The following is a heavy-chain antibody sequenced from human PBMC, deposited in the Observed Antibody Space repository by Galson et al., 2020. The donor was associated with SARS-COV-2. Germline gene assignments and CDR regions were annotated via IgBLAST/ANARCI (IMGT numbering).Heavy chain of an antibody. Sequence: GESLKISCAASGFIFSSYTMNWVRQAPGRGLEWVSSISGTSGYIYYADSVRGRFTISRDNAKNSLYLQMNSLRAEDTAVYYCARDDVDYSSGYFGGFDYWGRGTLVTVSS. J-gene: IGHJ4*02. CDR1: GFIFSSYT. CDR2: ISGTSGYI. CDR3: ARDDVDYSSGYFGGFDY. V-gene: IGHV3-21*01. D-gene: IGHD3-22*01.